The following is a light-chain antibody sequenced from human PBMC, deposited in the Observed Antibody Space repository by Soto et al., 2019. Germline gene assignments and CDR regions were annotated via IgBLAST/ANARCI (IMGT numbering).Light chain of an antibody. CDR3: QQNYSPPLT. V-gene: IGKV1-39*01. Sequence: DIQMTQSPCSLSSSVGDRVTITCRASQSFNSYLNWYQQKPGKAPTLLIYAASSLHSGVPSRFSGSGSGTDFTLTISRLQPEDFATYYCQQNYSPPLTFGGGTKVEIK. CDR2: AAS. CDR1: QSFNSY. J-gene: IGKJ4*01.